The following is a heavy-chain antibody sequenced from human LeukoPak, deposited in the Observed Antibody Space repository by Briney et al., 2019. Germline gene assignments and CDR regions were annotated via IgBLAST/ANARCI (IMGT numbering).Heavy chain of an antibody. V-gene: IGHV4-61*01. Sequence: SETLSLTCTVSGDSVGGISFYWSWIRQPSGKGLQYIGYIQYSGSTNYNPSLKSRFTISVDTSKNQFSLKLSSVTAAATAVYYCARYYDRSGYWSTPHLYYWGQGTLVNVSS. D-gene: IGHD3-22*01. CDR3: ARYYDRSGYWSTPHLYY. CDR1: GDSVGGISFY. CDR2: IQYSGST. J-gene: IGHJ4*02.